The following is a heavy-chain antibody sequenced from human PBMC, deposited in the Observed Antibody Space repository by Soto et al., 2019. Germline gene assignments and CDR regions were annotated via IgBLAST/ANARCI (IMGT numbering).Heavy chain of an antibody. CDR2: ISYDGSNK. CDR1: GFTFSSYG. Sequence: PGGSLRLSCAASGFTFSSYGMHWVRQAPGKGLEWVAVISYDGSNKYYADSVKGRFTISRDNSKNTLYLQMNSLRAEDTAVYYCAKGIYDSSGSLWGQGTLVTVSS. CDR3: AKGIYDSSGSL. D-gene: IGHD3-22*01. J-gene: IGHJ4*02. V-gene: IGHV3-30*18.